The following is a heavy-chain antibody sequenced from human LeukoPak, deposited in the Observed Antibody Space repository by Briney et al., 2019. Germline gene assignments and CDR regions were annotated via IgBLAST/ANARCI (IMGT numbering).Heavy chain of an antibody. V-gene: IGHV4-59*12. CDR3: AREGEYYDSSGYYYYFDY. D-gene: IGHD3-22*01. Sequence: PSETLSLTCTVSGGSISSYYWSWIRQPPGKGLEWIGYIYYSGSTNYNPSLKSRVTISVDTSKNQFSLKLSSVTAADTAVYYCAREGEYYDSSGYYYYFDYWGQGTLVTVSS. CDR2: IYYSGST. J-gene: IGHJ4*02. CDR1: GGSISSYY.